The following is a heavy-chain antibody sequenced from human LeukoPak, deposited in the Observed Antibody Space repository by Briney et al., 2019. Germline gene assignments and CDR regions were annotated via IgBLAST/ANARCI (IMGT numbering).Heavy chain of an antibody. Sequence: GGSLRLSCAASGFTFSSYAMSWVRQAPGKGLERVSAISGSGGSTYYADSVKGRFTISRDNSKNTLYLQMISLRAEDTAVYYCAKDYKVRSGEPPIDYWGQGTLVTVSS. D-gene: IGHD7-27*01. CDR3: AKDYKVRSGEPPIDY. CDR2: ISGSGGST. CDR1: GFTFSSYA. J-gene: IGHJ4*02. V-gene: IGHV3-23*01.